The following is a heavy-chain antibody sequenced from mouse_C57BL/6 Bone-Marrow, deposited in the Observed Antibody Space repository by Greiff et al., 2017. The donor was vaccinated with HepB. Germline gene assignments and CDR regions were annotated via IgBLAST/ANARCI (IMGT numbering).Heavy chain of an antibody. CDR2: IDPSDSYT. V-gene: IGHV1-69*01. CDR1: GYTFTSYW. CDR3: ARPSYYRAMDY. J-gene: IGHJ4*01. Sequence: QVQLQQPGAELVMPGASVKLSCKASGYTFTSYWMHWVKQRPGQGLEWIGEIDPSDSYTNYNQKFKGKSTLTVDKSSSTAYMQLSSLTSEDSAVYYCARPSYYRAMDYCGQGTSVTVSS. D-gene: IGHD1-1*01.